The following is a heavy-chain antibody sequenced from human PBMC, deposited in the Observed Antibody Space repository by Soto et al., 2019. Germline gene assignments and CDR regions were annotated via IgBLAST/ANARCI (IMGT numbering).Heavy chain of an antibody. J-gene: IGHJ4*02. CDR1: GFSLSTSRAG. CDR3: AHSYGGRSLY. CDR2: IYWDDAK. D-gene: IGHD1-26*01. Sequence: QITLKESGATLVKPTQTLTLTCTFSGFSLSTSRAGVGWIRQPPGKALEWLAVIYWDDAKTYRPSLKSRLTITTDTSKNKLALTMTNMYPVDTAAYYCAHSYGGRSLYWGQGTMVTVSS. V-gene: IGHV2-5*02.